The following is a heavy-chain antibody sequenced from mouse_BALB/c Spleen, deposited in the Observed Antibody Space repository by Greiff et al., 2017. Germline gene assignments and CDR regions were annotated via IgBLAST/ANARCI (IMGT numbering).Heavy chain of an antibody. D-gene: IGHD2-2*01. V-gene: IGHV14-3*02. Sequence: VQLQQSGAELVKPGASVKLSCTASGFNIKDTYMHWVKQRPEQGLEWIGRIDPANGNTKYDPKFQGKATITADTAYNTAYLQLSSLTSEDTAVYYCAIYYGYDWYFDVWGAGTTVTVSS. CDR1: GFNIKDTY. CDR2: IDPANGNT. J-gene: IGHJ1*01. CDR3: AIYYGYDWYFDV.